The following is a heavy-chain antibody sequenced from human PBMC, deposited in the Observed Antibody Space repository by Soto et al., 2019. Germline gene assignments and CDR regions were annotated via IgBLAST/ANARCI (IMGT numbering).Heavy chain of an antibody. D-gene: IGHD4-17*01. CDR3: STDPNGDYIGAFDN. Sequence: EVQLLESGGRLVPPGGSLRLSCAGSRFSFSNYAMTWARQAPGEGLEWVSSITGSGGGTTYADSVKGRFTISRDNSKNILYLQMDSLRADDTAVYYCSTDPNGDYIGAFDNWGQGTRVTVSS. V-gene: IGHV3-23*01. J-gene: IGHJ3*02. CDR1: RFSFSNYA. CDR2: ITGSGGGT.